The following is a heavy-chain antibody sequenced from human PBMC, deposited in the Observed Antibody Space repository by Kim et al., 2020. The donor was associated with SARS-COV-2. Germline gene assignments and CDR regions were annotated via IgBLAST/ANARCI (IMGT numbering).Heavy chain of an antibody. V-gene: IGHV1-2*06. D-gene: IGHD3-3*01. CDR3: ARDLPPEVTIFGVVIREYYFDY. CDR1: GYTFTGYY. J-gene: IGHJ4*02. CDR2: INPNSGGT. Sequence: ASVKVSCKASGYTFTGYYMHWVRQAPGQGLEWMGRINPNSGGTNYAQKFQGRVTMTRDMSISTAYMELSRLRSDDTAVYYCARDLPPEVTIFGVVIREYYFDYWGQGTLVTVSS.